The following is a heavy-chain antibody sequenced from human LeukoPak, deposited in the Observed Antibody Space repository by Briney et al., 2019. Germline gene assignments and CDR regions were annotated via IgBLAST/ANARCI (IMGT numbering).Heavy chain of an antibody. J-gene: IGHJ5*01. V-gene: IGHV4-34*01. D-gene: IGHD3-10*01. CDR3: ARRPRGVIIKTWFDS. Sequence: PSETLSLTCAVYDGSFSGYYCSWIRQPPGKGLEWIGEINHSGSANYNPSLKSRVTILLDTSKNQFSLNLSSVTAADTAVYYCARRPRGVIIKTWFDSWGQGTLVTVSS. CDR2: INHSGSA. CDR1: DGSFSGYY.